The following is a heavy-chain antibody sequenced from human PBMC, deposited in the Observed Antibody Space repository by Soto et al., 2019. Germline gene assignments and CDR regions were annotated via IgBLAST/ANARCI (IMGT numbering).Heavy chain of an antibody. CDR1: GGTFGSYA. D-gene: IGHD2-2*01. V-gene: IGHV1-69*13. CDR2: IIPIPGTA. Sequence: ASVKVSCKASGGTFGSYAISWVRQAPGQGLEWMGGIIPIPGTASYAQKFQGRVTIAADESTSTAYMELSSLRSEDTAVYYCARSQGSSTSLEIYYYYYYGMDVWGQGTTVTVS. CDR3: ARSQGSSTSLEIYYYYYYGMDV. J-gene: IGHJ6*02.